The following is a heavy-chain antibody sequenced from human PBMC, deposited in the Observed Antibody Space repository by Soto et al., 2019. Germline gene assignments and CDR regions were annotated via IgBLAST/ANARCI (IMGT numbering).Heavy chain of an antibody. CDR3: ERLGASNYYYYGMDV. D-gene: IGHD5-12*01. CDR1: GGSISSSNYY. CDR2: IYYSGST. Sequence: SETLSLTCTVSGGSISSSNYYWGWIRQPPGKGLEWIGNIYYSGSTYYNPSLKSRVTISVDTSKNQFSLKLSSVTAADAAVYYCERLGASNYYYYGMDVWGQGTTVTVSS. J-gene: IGHJ6*02. V-gene: IGHV4-39*01.